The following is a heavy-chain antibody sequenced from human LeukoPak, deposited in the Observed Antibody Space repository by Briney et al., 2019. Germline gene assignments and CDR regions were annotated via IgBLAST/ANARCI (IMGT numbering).Heavy chain of an antibody. CDR1: GGSVSSGSYY. CDR2: IDYSGST. Sequence: SETLSLTCTVSGGSVSSGSYYWSWIRQPPGKGLEWIGYIDYSGSTNYNPSLKSRVTISVDTSKNQFSLKLSSVTAADTAVYYCARERSGWHFDYWGQGTLVTVSS. J-gene: IGHJ4*02. CDR3: ARERSGWHFDY. D-gene: IGHD6-19*01. V-gene: IGHV4-61*01.